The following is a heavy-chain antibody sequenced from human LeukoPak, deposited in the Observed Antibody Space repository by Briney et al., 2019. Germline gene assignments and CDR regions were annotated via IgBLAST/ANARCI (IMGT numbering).Heavy chain of an antibody. V-gene: IGHV3-33*06. J-gene: IGHJ4*02. D-gene: IGHD3-16*02. CDR2: IWYDGSNK. Sequence: GGSLRLSCAASGFTFSSYGMHWVRQAPGKGLEWVAVIWYDGSNKYYADSVKGRFTISRDNSKNTLFLQMDRLRAEDTAVYFCAKRGVVVRVFLVGFHKEAYYFDSWGQGALVTVFS. CDR1: GFTFSSYG. CDR3: AKRGVVVRVFLVGFHKEAYYFDS.